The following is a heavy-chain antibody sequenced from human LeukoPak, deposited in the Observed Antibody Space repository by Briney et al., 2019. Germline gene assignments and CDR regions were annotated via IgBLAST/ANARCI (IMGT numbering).Heavy chain of an antibody. CDR1: GGSFSGYY. CDR2: INHSGST. CDR3: ASLLAARPGFDY. Sequence: PSETLSLTCAVYGGSFSGYYWSWIRQPPGKGLEWIGEINHSGSTNYNPSLKSRVTISVDTSKNQFSLKLSSVTAADTAVYYCASLLAARPGFDYWGQGTLVTVSS. D-gene: IGHD6-6*01. J-gene: IGHJ4*02. V-gene: IGHV4-34*01.